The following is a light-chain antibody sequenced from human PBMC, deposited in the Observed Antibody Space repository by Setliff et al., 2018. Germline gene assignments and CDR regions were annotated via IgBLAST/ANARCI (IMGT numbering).Light chain of an antibody. CDR2: HNN. CDR1: GAGFT. Sequence: QSVLTQPPSVSGAPGQRVSISCTGIGAGFTVHWYQQLSTTAPKLLISHNNNRPSGVPDRFSGSRSGTSASLVITGLQAEDEADYYCQPYAGGLGGYVFGGGTKVTVL. V-gene: IGLV1-40*01. CDR3: QPYAGGLGGYV. J-gene: IGLJ1*01.